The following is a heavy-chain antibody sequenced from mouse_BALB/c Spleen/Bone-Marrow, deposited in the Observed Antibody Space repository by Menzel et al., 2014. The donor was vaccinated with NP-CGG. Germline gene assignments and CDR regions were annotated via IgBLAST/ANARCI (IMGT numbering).Heavy chain of an antibody. V-gene: IGHV3-2*02. CDR1: GYSIASDSA. CDR2: ISYSGST. J-gene: IGHJ3*01. D-gene: IGHD2-1*01. CDR3: ARRGYYGTFLCAY. Sequence: VQLQQSGPGLVKPSQSLSLTCTVTGYSIASDSAWNWIRQFPGNKLEWMAYISYSGSTTYNPSLKSRISITRDTSKNQFFLQLNSVTTEDTATYYCARRGYYGTFLCAYWGQGTLVTVSA.